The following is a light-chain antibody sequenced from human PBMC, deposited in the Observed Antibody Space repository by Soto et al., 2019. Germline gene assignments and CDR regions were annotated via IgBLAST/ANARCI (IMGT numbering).Light chain of an antibody. J-gene: IGKJ4*01. CDR2: DAS. V-gene: IGKV3-11*01. CDR3: QQRSKSPPP. Sequence: EIVLTQSPATLSLSPGERATLSCRASQSVSTYLAWYQQKPGQAPRLLIYDASRRATGIPARFSGSGSGTALTLTITSLVPEDFAVYYCQQRSKSPPPFGGETKVELK. CDR1: QSVSTY.